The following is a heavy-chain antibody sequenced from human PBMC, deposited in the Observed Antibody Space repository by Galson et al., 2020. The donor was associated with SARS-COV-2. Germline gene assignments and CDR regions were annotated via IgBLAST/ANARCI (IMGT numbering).Heavy chain of an antibody. CDR3: TTLGAAADYGSSGPDY. J-gene: IGHJ4*02. D-gene: IGHD4-17*01. Sequence: GESLKISCAASGFTLSSAWMSWVRQAPGKGLACVGRIKSKADGGTTDYAAPVKGRIIISRDDSRNTLYLQLNRLKTEDTAVYFCTTLGAAADYGSSGPDYWGQGTLVTVSS. V-gene: IGHV3-15*01. CDR1: GFTLSSAW. CDR2: IKSKADGGTT.